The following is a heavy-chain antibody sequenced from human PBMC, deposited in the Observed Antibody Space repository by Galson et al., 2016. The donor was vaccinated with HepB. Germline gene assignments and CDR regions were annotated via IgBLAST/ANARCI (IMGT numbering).Heavy chain of an antibody. Sequence: SLRLSCAASAFSFSYYSMHWVRQAPGMGLEWVAIISNDGSNKYYADSVKGRFTISRDNSKNTLYLQMNSLRAEDTAVYYCVRGGSKYPRSARFDPWGQGTLVTVSS. CDR2: ISNDGSNK. CDR3: VRGGSKYPRSARFDP. J-gene: IGHJ5*02. CDR1: AFSFSYYS. V-gene: IGHV3-30-3*01. D-gene: IGHD1-26*01.